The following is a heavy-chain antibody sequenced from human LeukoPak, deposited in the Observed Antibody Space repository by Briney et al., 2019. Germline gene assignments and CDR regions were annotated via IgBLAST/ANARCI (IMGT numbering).Heavy chain of an antibody. Sequence: PSQTLSLTCTVSGGSISSGGYCWSWIRQHPGKGLEWIGYIYYSGSTYYNPSLKSRVTISVDTSKNQFSLKLSSVTAADTAVYYCASLRYAARENWFDPWGQGTLVTVSS. D-gene: IGHD4/OR15-4a*01. J-gene: IGHJ5*02. CDR2: IYYSGST. CDR3: ASLRYAARENWFDP. V-gene: IGHV4-31*03. CDR1: GGSISSGGYC.